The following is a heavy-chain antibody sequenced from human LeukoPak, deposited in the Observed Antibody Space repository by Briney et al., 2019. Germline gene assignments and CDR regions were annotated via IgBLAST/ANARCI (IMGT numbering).Heavy chain of an antibody. V-gene: IGHV3-30*18. Sequence: GGSLRLSCAASGFTFSSHGMHWVRQAPGKGLEWVAVISYDGSNKYYADSVKGRFTISRDNSKNTLYLQMNSLRAEDTAVYYCAKDRYTHTIEYYFDYWGQGTLVTVSS. CDR3: AKDRYTHTIEYYFDY. J-gene: IGHJ4*02. CDR2: ISYDGSNK. CDR1: GFTFSSHG. D-gene: IGHD3-16*02.